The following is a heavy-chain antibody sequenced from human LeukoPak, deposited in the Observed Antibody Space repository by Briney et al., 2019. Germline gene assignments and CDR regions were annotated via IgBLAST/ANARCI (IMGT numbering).Heavy chain of an antibody. V-gene: IGHV4-4*09. Sequence: PSETLSLTCTVSGGSISSYYWSWIRQPPGKGLEWIGYIYTSGSTNYNPSLKSRVTISVDTSKNQFSLKLSSVTAADTAVYYCASGLLTGYSLDYWGQGTLVTVSS. CDR2: IYTSGST. D-gene: IGHD3-9*01. CDR1: GGSISSYY. CDR3: ASGLLTGYSLDY. J-gene: IGHJ4*02.